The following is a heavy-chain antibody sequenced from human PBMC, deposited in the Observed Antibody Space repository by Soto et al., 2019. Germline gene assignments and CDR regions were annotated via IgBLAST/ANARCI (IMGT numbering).Heavy chain of an antibody. V-gene: IGHV2-5*02. CDR1: GFSLSTRGVG. Sequence: QITLKESGHTLVKPTQTLTLTCTFSGFSLSTRGVGVGWIRQPPSKALEWLALIYWDDDRRYSPSLKSRLTIPKHTSKNQVVLTMTNMDPVETGTYYCAHSYLFSPDFWGQGTLVTLSS. CDR3: AHSYLFSPDF. J-gene: IGHJ4*02. CDR2: IYWDDDR.